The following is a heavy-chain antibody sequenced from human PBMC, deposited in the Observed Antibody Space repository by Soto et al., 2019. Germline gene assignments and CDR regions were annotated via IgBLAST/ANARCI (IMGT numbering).Heavy chain of an antibody. D-gene: IGHD3-9*01. Sequence: ETLSLTCTVSGGSISSGNSYWGWIRQTPGKGMEWIGTISHSESTYFNPSLKSRITISVDTSKNQFSLKLSSVTAADTAVYYCARHILTGLSLYYFDYWGQGTLVTVSS. J-gene: IGHJ4*02. CDR2: ISHSEST. CDR1: GGSISSGNSY. V-gene: IGHV4-39*01. CDR3: ARHILTGLSLYYFDY.